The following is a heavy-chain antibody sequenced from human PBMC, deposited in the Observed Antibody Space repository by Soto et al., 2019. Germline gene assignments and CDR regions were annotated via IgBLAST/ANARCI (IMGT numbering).Heavy chain of an antibody. CDR1: GFTFTSSA. CDR3: VAAPAFYDILTGYYYYGMDV. CDR2: IVVGSGNT. V-gene: IGHV1-58*02. J-gene: IGHJ6*02. D-gene: IGHD3-9*01. Sequence: ASVKVSCKASGFTFTSSAMQWVRQARGQRLEWIGWIVVGSGNTNYAQKFQERVTITRDMSTSTAYMELSSLRSEDTAVYYCVAAPAFYDILTGYYYYGMDVWGQGTTVTVSS.